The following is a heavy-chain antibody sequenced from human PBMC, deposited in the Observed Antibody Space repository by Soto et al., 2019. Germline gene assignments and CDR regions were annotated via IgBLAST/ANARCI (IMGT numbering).Heavy chain of an antibody. D-gene: IGHD3-22*01. Sequence: QVQLQESGPGLVKPSETLSLTCAVSGDSISSYYCMWIRHPPGKGLESIGYLYYGRSANYNPSLKGRVTLSVDTSTNQCSLTLSSMTAADTAVYYCALRSMAVVPEYWGQGTLVTVSS. V-gene: IGHV4-59*01. CDR2: LYYGRSA. J-gene: IGHJ4*02. CDR3: ALRSMAVVPEY. CDR1: GDSISSYY.